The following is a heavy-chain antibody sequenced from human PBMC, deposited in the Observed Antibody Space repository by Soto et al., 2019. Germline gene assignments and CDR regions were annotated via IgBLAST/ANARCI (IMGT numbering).Heavy chain of an antibody. J-gene: IGHJ4*02. D-gene: IGHD4-17*01. CDR2: INAGNGNT. CDR3: ARDLLSYGGPGY. CDR1: GYTFTSYA. V-gene: IGHV1-3*01. Sequence: ASVKVSCKASGYTFTSYAMHWVRQAPGQGLEWMGWINAGNGNTKYSQKFQGRVTITRDTSASTAYMELSSLRSEDTAVYYCARDLLSYGGPGYWGQGTLVTVSS.